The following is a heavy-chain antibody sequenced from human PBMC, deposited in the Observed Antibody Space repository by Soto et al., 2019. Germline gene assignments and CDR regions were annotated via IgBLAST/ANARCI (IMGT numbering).Heavy chain of an antibody. CDR1: GFTFSSYW. V-gene: IGHV3-74*01. D-gene: IGHD4-17*01. CDR2: INSDGSST. CDR3: ASYDYGDYSGLDY. J-gene: IGHJ4*02. Sequence: GGSLRLSCAASGFTFSSYWMHWVRQAPGKGLVWVSRINSDGSSTSYADSVKGRFTISRDNAKNTLYLQMNSLRAEDTAVYYCASYDYGDYSGLDYWGQGTLVTVSS.